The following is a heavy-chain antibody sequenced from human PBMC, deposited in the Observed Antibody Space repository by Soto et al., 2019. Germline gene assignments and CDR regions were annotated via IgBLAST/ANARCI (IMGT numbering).Heavy chain of an antibody. CDR2: ISGSGGST. D-gene: IGHD2-15*01. CDR3: AKSTLVVAATRCSWYFDL. Sequence: EVQLLESGGGLVQPGGSLRLSCAASGFTFSSYAMSWVRQAPGKGLEWVSDISGSGGSTYYEDSVKGRFTISRDNSKNKLYLQMNSVRAEDTAVYYCAKSTLVVAATRCSWYFDLWGRGTLFTVSS. CDR1: GFTFSSYA. J-gene: IGHJ2*01. V-gene: IGHV3-23*01.